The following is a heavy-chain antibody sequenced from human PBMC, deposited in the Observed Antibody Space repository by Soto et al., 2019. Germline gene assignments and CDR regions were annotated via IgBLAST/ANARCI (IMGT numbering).Heavy chain of an antibody. Sequence: QVQVVQSGAEVKKPGSSVKVSCKVSGGIFTNNAISWVRQAPGQGLAGLGGVIPLFDTAYYAQIFRGRLRISADGATTTAYMELSGLTSGDTAVYFCATGGHNDGYNFSHGMDVWGQGTKVTVS. V-gene: IGHV1-69*01. D-gene: IGHD3-16*01. CDR2: VIPLFDTA. J-gene: IGHJ6*02. CDR1: GGIFTNNA. CDR3: ATGGHNDGYNFSHGMDV.